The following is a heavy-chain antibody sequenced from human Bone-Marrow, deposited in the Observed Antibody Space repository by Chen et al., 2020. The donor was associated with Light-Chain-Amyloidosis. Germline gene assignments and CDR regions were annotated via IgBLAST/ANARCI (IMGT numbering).Heavy chain of an antibody. CDR2: IGNSGGTT. CDR1: GFNFSSFG. Sequence: EVQLVESGGGLVQPGGSLRLSCATSGFNFSSFGMSWVRQAPGRGLEWVSSIGNSGGTTYSAESVKGRFTISRDNSKNTLYLQMNSLGADDTAIYYCAKQSVGDTGWPWHFDYWGQGSLVTVSS. V-gene: IGHV3-23*04. CDR3: AKQSVGDTGWPWHFDY. J-gene: IGHJ4*02. D-gene: IGHD6-19*01.